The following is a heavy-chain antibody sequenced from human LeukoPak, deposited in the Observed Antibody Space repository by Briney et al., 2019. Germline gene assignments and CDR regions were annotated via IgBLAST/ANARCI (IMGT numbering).Heavy chain of an antibody. CDR1: SGSISSYY. CDR3: ARDKCSSGPTHYYYMDV. Sequence: SETLSLTCTVSSGSISSYYWSWVRQPPGKGLEWIGYIYYSGSTNYNPSLKSRVTISVDTSKNQFSLKLSSVTAADTAVYYCARDKCSSGPTHYYYMDVWGKGTTVTVSS. CDR2: IYYSGST. V-gene: IGHV4-59*01. J-gene: IGHJ6*03. D-gene: IGHD6-19*01.